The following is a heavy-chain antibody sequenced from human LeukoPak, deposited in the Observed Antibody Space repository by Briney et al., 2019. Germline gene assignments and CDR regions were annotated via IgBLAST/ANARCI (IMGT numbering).Heavy chain of an antibody. CDR2: INASGGST. Sequence: GGSLRLSCAASGFTFSSYGMHWVRQAPGKGLEWVSSINASGGSTYYADSVKGRFTISRDNSKNTLYLQMNSLRAEDTAVYYCAKPAKTDYADYWGQGTLVTVSS. D-gene: IGHD1-14*01. CDR1: GFTFSSYG. J-gene: IGHJ4*02. CDR3: AKPAKTDYADY. V-gene: IGHV3-23*01.